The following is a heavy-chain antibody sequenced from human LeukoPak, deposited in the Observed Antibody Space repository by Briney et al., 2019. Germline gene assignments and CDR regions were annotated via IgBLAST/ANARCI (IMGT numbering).Heavy chain of an antibody. Sequence: ASVKVSCKVSGYTLTELSMHWVRQAPGKGLEWMGGFDPEDGETIYAQKFQGRVTMTEDTSTDTAYMELSSLRSEDTAVYYCATRPSIVGATRPFDYWGQGTLVTVSS. CDR3: ATRPSIVGATRPFDY. J-gene: IGHJ4*02. D-gene: IGHD1-26*01. V-gene: IGHV1-24*01. CDR1: GYTLTELS. CDR2: FDPEDGET.